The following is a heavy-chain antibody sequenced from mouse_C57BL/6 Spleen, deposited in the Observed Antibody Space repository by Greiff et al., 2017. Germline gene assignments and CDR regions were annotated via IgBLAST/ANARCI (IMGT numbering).Heavy chain of an antibody. CDR3: ARKDYDSSDEWYYCV. J-gene: IGHJ1*03. CDR1: GYTFTSYW. CDR2: IDPSDSYT. V-gene: IGHV1-69*01. D-gene: IGHD1-1*01. Sequence: QVQLQQPGAELVMPGASVKLSCKASGYTFTSYWMHWVKQRPGQGLEWIGEIDPSDSYTNYTQKFKGKSTLTVDKSSSTAYMQLSSLTSEDSAVYYCARKDYDSSDEWYYCVWGTGATVTVSS.